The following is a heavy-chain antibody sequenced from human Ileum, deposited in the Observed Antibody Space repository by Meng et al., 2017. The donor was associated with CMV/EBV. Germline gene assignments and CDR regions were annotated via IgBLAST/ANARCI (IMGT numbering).Heavy chain of an antibody. Sequence: GGGLLQLVGSRRVLCAAFVFNFSNYAMSLVRQAPGKGLWWVSAISGSGEFTYYAGSVKGRFTISSDKSKNTVYLQMNSLPAEDTAVYYCASRRDFSGYTPFDYWGQGILVTVSS. J-gene: IGHJ4*02. CDR2: ISGSGEFT. V-gene: IGHV3-23*01. D-gene: IGHD3-22*01. CDR3: ASRRDFSGYTPFDY. CDR1: VFNFSNYA.